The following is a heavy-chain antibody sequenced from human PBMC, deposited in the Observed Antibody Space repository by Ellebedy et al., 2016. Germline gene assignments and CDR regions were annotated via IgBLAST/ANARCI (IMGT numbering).Heavy chain of an antibody. CDR1: GFTFDDYA. V-gene: IGHV3-9*01. J-gene: IGHJ5*01. CDR3: AKDIASSGYYNWFES. Sequence: GGSLRLSCEASGFTFDDYAMQWVRQRPGKGLEWVSGISWNSDNIAYADSVKGRFTISRDNAKNSLFLQMDSLRPEDTALYYCAKDIASSGYYNWFESWGQGTPVTVSS. CDR2: ISWNSDNI. D-gene: IGHD3-3*01.